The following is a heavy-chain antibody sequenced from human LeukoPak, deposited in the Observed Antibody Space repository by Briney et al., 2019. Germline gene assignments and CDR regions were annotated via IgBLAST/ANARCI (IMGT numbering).Heavy chain of an antibody. CDR2: ISYDGSNK. D-gene: IGHD6-19*01. CDR3: AKDHSIAVADDFDY. Sequence: GGSLRLSCAASGFTFSSYCMHWVRQAPCKGLEWVAVISYDGSNKYYADSVKGRFTISRDNSKNTLYLQMNSLRAEDTAVYYCAKDHSIAVADDFDYWGQGTLVTVSS. CDR1: GFTFSSYC. J-gene: IGHJ4*02. V-gene: IGHV3-30*18.